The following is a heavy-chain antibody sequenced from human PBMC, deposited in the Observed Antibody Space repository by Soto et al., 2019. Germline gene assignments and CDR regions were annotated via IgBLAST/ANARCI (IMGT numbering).Heavy chain of an antibody. D-gene: IGHD3-10*01. CDR2: IYYSGST. V-gene: IGHV4-59*08. J-gene: IGHJ4*02. Sequence: QVQLQESSPGLAKPSETLSLTCTVSGGSISGYYWSWIRQSPGKGLEWIGYIYYSGSTNYNPSLKSRVTISIDTSKSQFSLNLSSVTAADTAIYYCARQRFYRDYFDYWGQGTLLTVSS. CDR1: GGSISGYY. CDR3: ARQRFYRDYFDY.